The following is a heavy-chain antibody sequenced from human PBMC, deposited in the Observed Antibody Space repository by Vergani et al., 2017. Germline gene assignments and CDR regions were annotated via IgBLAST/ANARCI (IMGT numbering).Heavy chain of an antibody. CDR1: GFTFNHYA. Sequence: EVQLLESGGDLVQPGGSLRLSCAASGFTFNHYAMNSVRQAPGKGLEWVSGISGSGGSTYYAGSVKGRFTISRDSSKNTLYLQMNSLSAGDTAVYYCAKANPRNSXYDYLYYYHAMDVWGQGTTVTVSS. CDR2: ISGSGGST. J-gene: IGHJ6*02. V-gene: IGHV3-23*01. D-gene: IGHD5-12*01. CDR3: AKANPRNSXYDYLYYYHAMDV.